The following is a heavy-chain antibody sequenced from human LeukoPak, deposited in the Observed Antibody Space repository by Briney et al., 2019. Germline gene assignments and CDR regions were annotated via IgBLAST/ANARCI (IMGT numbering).Heavy chain of an antibody. CDR3: ARAPEYYYDSSGYHPFDY. CDR1: GFTFSRFA. Sequence: PGGSLRLFWSASGFTFSRFAMHWVRQAPGKGLEYVSAISRNGGSKYYENSVKGRFTISRDNSKNNLYLQMGSLRAEDMAVYYCARAPEYYYDSSGYHPFDYWAQGTLVSVSS. V-gene: IGHV3-64*01. D-gene: IGHD3-22*01. J-gene: IGHJ4*02. CDR2: ISRNGGSK.